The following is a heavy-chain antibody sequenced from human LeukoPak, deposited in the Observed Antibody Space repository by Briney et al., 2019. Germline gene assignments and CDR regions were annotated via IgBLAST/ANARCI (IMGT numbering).Heavy chain of an antibody. D-gene: IGHD2-21*01. CDR3: ARDLLGNYFDY. J-gene: IGHJ4*02. V-gene: IGHV3-48*03. CDR2: ISSSGSTI. Sequence: PGGSLRLSCAASGFTFSSHEMNWVRQAPGKGLEWVSYISSSGSTIYYADSVKGRFTISRDNAKNSLYLQMNSLRAEDTAVYYCARDLLGNYFDYWGQGTLVTVSS. CDR1: GFTFSSHE.